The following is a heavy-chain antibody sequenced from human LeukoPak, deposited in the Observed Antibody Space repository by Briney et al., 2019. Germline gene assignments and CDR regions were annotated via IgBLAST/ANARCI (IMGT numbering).Heavy chain of an antibody. D-gene: IGHD6-13*01. Sequence: GGSLRLSCAASVFTFRSYGMHGFRQAPGRGLEWGADIWYDGSNKNQANPVKCRVDISRHNSNNTLYLKMNSLRAEDTAVYYCSIDRGSRRWYWNYYCDVDGEGQGPTVSAYS. CDR1: VFTFRSYG. J-gene: IGHJ6*02. CDR3: SIDRGSRRWYWNYYCDVDG. V-gene: IGHV3-33*01. CDR2: IWYDGSNK.